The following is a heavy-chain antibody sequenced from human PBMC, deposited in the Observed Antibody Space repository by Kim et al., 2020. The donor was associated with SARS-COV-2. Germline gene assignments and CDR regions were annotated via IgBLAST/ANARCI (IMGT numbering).Heavy chain of an antibody. J-gene: IGHJ3*02. CDR1: GYTFTSYG. CDR3: ASRSSGSNRNPHHAFDI. V-gene: IGHV1-18*01. Sequence: ASVKVSCKASGYTFTSYGISWVRQAPGQGLEWMGWISAYNGNTNYAQKLQGRVTMTTDTSTSTAYMELRSLRSDDTAVYYCASRSSGSNRNPHHAFDIWGQGTMVTVSS. D-gene: IGHD3-22*01. CDR2: ISAYNGNT.